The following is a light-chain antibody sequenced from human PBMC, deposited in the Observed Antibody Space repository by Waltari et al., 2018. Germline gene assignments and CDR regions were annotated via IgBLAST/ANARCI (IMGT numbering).Light chain of an antibody. CDR3: GAWDDSLSGRWL. Sequence: QSVLTQPPSASGTPGQSVIISCSGGSSNIGRNAVSWSQHLPGTAPKLLIYSNTQRPSGVTDRFSGSKSGTSASLAISGLQSEDEADYYCGAWDDSLSGRWLFGGGTKLTVL. J-gene: IGLJ3*02. CDR2: SNT. CDR1: SSNIGRNA. V-gene: IGLV1-44*01.